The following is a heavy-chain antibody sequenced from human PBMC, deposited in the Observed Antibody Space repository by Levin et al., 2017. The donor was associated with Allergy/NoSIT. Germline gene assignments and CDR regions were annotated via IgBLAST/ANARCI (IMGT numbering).Heavy chain of an antibody. J-gene: IGHJ4*02. Sequence: PTASVKVSCKASGYTFNNYGINWVRQAPGQGLEWMGWISAYNGHTNYIQSLQGRVTMTTDTSASTAYMELRSLTSDDTAVYYCARGHFLGGWSFDYWGQGTLVVVSS. D-gene: IGHD1-26*01. CDR2: ISAYNGHT. CDR1: GYTFNNYG. CDR3: ARGHFLGGWSFDY. V-gene: IGHV1-18*01.